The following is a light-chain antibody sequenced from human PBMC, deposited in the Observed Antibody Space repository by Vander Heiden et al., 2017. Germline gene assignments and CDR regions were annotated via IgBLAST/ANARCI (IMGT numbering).Light chain of an antibody. J-gene: IGLJ2*01. Sequence: SSVPTQPPSGSAAPGQKARMTCGESGMGSLSVRWYQQRPGQAPVLVVYNDRDRPSGIPERFSGSSSGNTATLTISRVEVGDEADYYCQVSVGSSDPVFGGGTKLTVL. CDR2: NDR. CDR1: GMGSLS. V-gene: IGLV3-21*02. CDR3: QVSVGSSDPV.